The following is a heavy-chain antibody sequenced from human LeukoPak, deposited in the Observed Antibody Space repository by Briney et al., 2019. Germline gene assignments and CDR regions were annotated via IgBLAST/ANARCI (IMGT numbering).Heavy chain of an antibody. CDR2: ISYDGSNK. CDR1: GFTFSSYA. Sequence: SGGSLRLSCAASGFTFSSYAMHWVRQAPGKGLEWVAVISYDGSNKYYADSVKGRFTISRDNSKNTLYLQMNSLRAEDTAVYYCARARSVGYCTNGVCYPYFDYWGQGTLVTVSS. J-gene: IGHJ4*02. V-gene: IGHV3-30-3*01. D-gene: IGHD2-8*01. CDR3: ARARSVGYCTNGVCYPYFDY.